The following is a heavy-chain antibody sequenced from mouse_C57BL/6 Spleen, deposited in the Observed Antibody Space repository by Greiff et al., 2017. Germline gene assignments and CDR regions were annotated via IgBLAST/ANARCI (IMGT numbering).Heavy chain of an antibody. J-gene: IGHJ1*03. CDR2: IYPGSGST. CDR3: ARHYGNFDG. Sequence: QVQLQQPGAELVKPGASVKMSCTASGYTFTSYWITWVKQRPGQGLEWIGDIYPGSGSTNYNAKFKSKATLTVDTSSSTAYLQLSSLTSEDAAVYDCARHYGNFDGWGTGTTVTVSS. D-gene: IGHD1-1*01. V-gene: IGHV1-55*01. CDR1: GYTFTSYW.